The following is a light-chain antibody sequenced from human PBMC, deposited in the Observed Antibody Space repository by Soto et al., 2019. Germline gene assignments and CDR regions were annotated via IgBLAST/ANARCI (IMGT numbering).Light chain of an antibody. Sequence: EIVLTQSPGTQSLSPGERATLSCRASQSVGSSYLAWYQQKPGQTPRLLIYGASSRASGIPDRFSGSGSGTDFTLTISRLEPEDFAVYYCQQCGSSPITFGQGTKLDIK. CDR3: QQCGSSPIT. CDR2: GAS. V-gene: IGKV3-20*01. CDR1: QSVGSSY. J-gene: IGKJ2*01.